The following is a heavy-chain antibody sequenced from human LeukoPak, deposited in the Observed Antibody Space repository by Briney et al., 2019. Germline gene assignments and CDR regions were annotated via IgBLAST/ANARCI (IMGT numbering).Heavy chain of an antibody. V-gene: IGHV3-20*04. Sequence: GGSLRLSCAASGFTFDDYGMSWVRQAPGKGLEWVSGINWNGGSTGYADSVKGRFTISRDNAKNSLYLQMNSLRAEDTAVYYCARDHRITIPDAFDIWGQGTMVTVSS. CDR2: INWNGGST. J-gene: IGHJ3*02. CDR1: GFTFDDYG. CDR3: ARDHRITIPDAFDI. D-gene: IGHD3-9*01.